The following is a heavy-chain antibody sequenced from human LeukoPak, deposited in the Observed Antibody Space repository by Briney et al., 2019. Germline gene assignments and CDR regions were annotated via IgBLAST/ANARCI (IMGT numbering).Heavy chain of an antibody. CDR1: GGSFSAYY. V-gene: IGHV4-34*01. CDR3: ARHWVAAAGIDY. CDR2: INHSGST. Sequence: SETLSLTCAVYGGSFSAYYWTWIRQPPGKGLEWIGEINHSGSTNYNPSLKSRVTISVDTSKNQFSLKLSSVTAADTAVYYCARHWVAAAGIDYWGRGTLVTVSS. D-gene: IGHD6-13*01. J-gene: IGHJ4*02.